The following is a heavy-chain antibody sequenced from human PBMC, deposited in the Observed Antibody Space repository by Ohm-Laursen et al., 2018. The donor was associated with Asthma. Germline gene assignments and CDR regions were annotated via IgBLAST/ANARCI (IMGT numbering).Heavy chain of an antibody. CDR3: ASSPGKYLVVTLSVY. CDR1: GFTFRSYA. CDR2: GGSYYDGGLK. D-gene: IGHD3-22*01. Sequence: RSLRLSCTASGFTFRSYAMHWVRQAPGKGLEWVAVGGSYYDGGLKYYADSVNGRFTVSRDDSKNTLYLQMNSLRPDDTAVYYCASSPGKYLVVTLSVYWGQGTLVTVSS. J-gene: IGHJ4*02. V-gene: IGHV3-30-3*01.